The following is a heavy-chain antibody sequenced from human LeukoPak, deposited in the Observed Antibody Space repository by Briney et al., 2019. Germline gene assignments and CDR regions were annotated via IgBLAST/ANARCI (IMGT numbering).Heavy chain of an antibody. CDR3: ARDSVLMTTMVPFDY. V-gene: IGHV3-74*01. D-gene: IGHD3-10*01. J-gene: IGHJ4*02. CDR2: INSDGSST. Sequence: PGGSLRLSCAASGFTFSRNWMHWVRQAPGQGLVWVSRINSDGSSTSYADSVKGRFTISRDNAKNTLYLQMNSLRAEDTAVYYCARDSVLMTTMVPFDYWGQGTLVTVSS. CDR1: GFTFSRNW.